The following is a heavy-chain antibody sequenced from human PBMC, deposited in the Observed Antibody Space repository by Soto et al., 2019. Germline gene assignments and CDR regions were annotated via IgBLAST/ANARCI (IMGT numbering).Heavy chain of an antibody. Sequence: ITLEESGPTLVKPTETLTLTCTFSGFSLTTGVGVGWVRQPPGKALEWLALVYWDDDKNYTPSLMSRLTITKDISKGQVVLTMTNMDPVDTATYYCATLTADFWGPGTLVTVSS. J-gene: IGHJ4*02. CDR3: ATLTADF. V-gene: IGHV2-5*02. CDR1: GFSLTTGVG. CDR2: VYWDDDK.